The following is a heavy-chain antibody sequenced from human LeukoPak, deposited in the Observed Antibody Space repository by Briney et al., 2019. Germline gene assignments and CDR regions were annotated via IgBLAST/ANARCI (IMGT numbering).Heavy chain of an antibody. Sequence: ASVKVSCKASGYTFTTYSLAWVRQAPGQSLEWMGWISVNNGGTNYAQSFQDRITLTRDTSTNTAYLELRSLRSDDTAIIYCATATQPRGYFLHWGQGTLVTVSS. CDR3: ATATQPRGYFLH. CDR2: ISVNNGGT. CDR1: GYTFTTYS. D-gene: IGHD2-2*01. V-gene: IGHV1-18*01. J-gene: IGHJ1*01.